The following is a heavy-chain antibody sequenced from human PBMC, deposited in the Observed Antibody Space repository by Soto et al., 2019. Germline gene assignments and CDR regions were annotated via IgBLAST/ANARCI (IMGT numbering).Heavy chain of an antibody. J-gene: IGHJ4*02. Sequence: GGSLRLSCAASGFTFDTYVMHWVRQAPGKGLEWVALMWFDGSKEYYGDSVRGRFTISRDNSKNTLYLQMNSLRAEDTAVYYCARGARDFDYWGQGTLVTVSS. V-gene: IGHV3-33*01. CDR3: ARGARDFDY. CDR2: MWFDGSKE. D-gene: IGHD3-16*01. CDR1: GFTFDTYV.